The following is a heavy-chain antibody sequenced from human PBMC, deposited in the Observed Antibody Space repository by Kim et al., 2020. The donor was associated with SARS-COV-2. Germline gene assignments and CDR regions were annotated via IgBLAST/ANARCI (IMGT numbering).Heavy chain of an antibody. CDR2: ISAYNGNT. CDR3: ARDRRYYDIPLNAFDI. D-gene: IGHD3-9*01. V-gene: IGHV1-18*04. CDR1: GYTFTSYG. Sequence: ASVKVSCKASGYTFTSYGISWVRQAPGQGLEWMGWISAYNGNTKYAQKLQGRVTMTTDTSTSTAHMELRSLRSDDTAVYYCARDRRYYDIPLNAFDIWGQGTMVTVSS. J-gene: IGHJ3*02.